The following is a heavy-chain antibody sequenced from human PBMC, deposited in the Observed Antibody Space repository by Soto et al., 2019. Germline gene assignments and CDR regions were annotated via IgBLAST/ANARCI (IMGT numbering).Heavy chain of an antibody. V-gene: IGHV3-7*03. CDR2: IKREGSEK. CDR1: GFTFGSTW. CDR3: ASLEWESTGYADY. D-gene: IGHD3-3*01. Sequence: EVQLVESGGGLVQPGGSLRLSCAASGFTFGSTWMSWVRQAPGKGLEWVANIKREGSEKYYVDSVKGRFTISRDNAKNALYLQTNSLRADDTAVYYCASLEWESTGYADYWGQGTLVTVSS. J-gene: IGHJ4*02.